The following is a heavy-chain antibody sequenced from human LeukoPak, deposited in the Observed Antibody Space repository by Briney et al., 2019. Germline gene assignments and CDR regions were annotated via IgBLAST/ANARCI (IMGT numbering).Heavy chain of an antibody. J-gene: IGHJ5*02. CDR3: ARGPRNDP. D-gene: IGHD1-14*01. Sequence: ASVKVSCKTSGYPFTTYEINWVRQAAGQGLEWMGWVHPDTGYADYAQKFQGRVTMTRDTSISTAYMELSGLTSDDTAVYFCARGPRNDPWGQGTLVTVSS. V-gene: IGHV1-8*01. CDR1: GYPFTTYE. CDR2: VHPDTGYA.